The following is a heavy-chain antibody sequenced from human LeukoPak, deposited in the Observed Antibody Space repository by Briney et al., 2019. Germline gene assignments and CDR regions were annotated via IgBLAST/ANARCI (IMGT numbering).Heavy chain of an antibody. CDR2: IKSKTDGGTT. J-gene: IGHJ4*02. V-gene: IGHV3-15*01. Sequence: KSGGSLRLSCAASGFPFSKAWVSWVRQAPGKGLEWVGRIKSKTDGGTTDYAAPVKGRFTIPRDDSRNTLALQMNSLKTEDTAVYYCTTITMIREHEDYWGQGTLVTVSS. CDR1: GFPFSKAW. CDR3: TTITMIREHEDY. D-gene: IGHD3-10*01.